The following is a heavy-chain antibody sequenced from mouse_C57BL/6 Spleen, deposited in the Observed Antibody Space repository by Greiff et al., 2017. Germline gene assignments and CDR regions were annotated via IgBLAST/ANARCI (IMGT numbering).Heavy chain of an antibody. J-gene: IGHJ4*01. CDR1: GYSITSGYY. CDR3: ARSDYDGNAMDY. V-gene: IGHV3-6*01. D-gene: IGHD2-4*01. CDR2: ISYDGSN. Sequence: EVQLVESGPGLVKPSQSLSLTCSVTGYSITSGYYWNWIRQFPGNKLEWMGYISYDGSNNYNPSLKNRISITRDTSKNQFFLKLNSVTTEDTATYYCARSDYDGNAMDYWGQGTSVTVSS.